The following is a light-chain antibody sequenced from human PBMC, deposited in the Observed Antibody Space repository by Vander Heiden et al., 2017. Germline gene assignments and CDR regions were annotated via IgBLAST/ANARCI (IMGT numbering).Light chain of an antibody. CDR1: KIEEKN. J-gene: IGLJ1*01. CDR3: QVWDPSSDHSV. V-gene: IGLV3-21*02. CDR2: NDA. Sequence: SYVLTQPPSMSVAPGQTATILCGGDKIEEKNVHWYQQKPGQTPVLVVFNDAERPSGIPERFSGSNSGHTATLIISRVEAGDEADYYCQVWDPSSDHSVFGGGTQVTVL.